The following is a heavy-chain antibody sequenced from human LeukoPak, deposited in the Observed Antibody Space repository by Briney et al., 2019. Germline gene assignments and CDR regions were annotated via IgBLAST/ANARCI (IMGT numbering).Heavy chain of an antibody. CDR1: GYTFTSHG. CDR2: ISAYNGNT. J-gene: IGHJ4*02. V-gene: IGHV1-18*01. D-gene: IGHD1-26*01. CDR3: ARDERPTIVGATVTDY. Sequence: ASVKVSCKASGYTFTSHGISWVRQAPGQGLEWMGWISAYNGNTNYAQKLQGRVTMTADTSTSTAYMELRSLRSDDTAVYYCARDERPTIVGATVTDYWGQGTLVTVSS.